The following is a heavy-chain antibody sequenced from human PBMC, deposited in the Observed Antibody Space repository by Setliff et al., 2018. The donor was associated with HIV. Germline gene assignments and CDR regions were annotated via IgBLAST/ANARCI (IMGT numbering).Heavy chain of an antibody. Sequence: ASVKVSCKVSGYTLSELCMHWVRQAPGEGLEWLGGFDPEDGETIYAEKCQGRVTMTEDTATETAYMELSSLRSEDTAVYYCATDAYHDCLTGPTPGAFDIWGQGTVVTVSS. J-gene: IGHJ3*02. CDR2: FDPEDGET. V-gene: IGHV1-24*01. CDR3: ATDAYHDCLTGPTPGAFDI. D-gene: IGHD3-9*01. CDR1: GYTLSELC.